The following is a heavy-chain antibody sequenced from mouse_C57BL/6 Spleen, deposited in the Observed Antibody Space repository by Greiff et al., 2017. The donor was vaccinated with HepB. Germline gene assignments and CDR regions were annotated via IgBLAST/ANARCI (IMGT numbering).Heavy chain of an antibody. V-gene: IGHV1-82*01. J-gene: IGHJ2*01. CDR2: IYPGDGDT. Sequence: VQLQQSGPELVKPGASVKISCKASGYAFSSSWMNWVKQRPGKGLEWIGRIYPGDGDTNYNGKFKGKATLTADKSSSTAYMQSIRLTSEDSAVYFCARDYGSRRGYFDYWGQGTTLTVSS. CDR1: GYAFSSSW. CDR3: ARDYGSRRGYFDY. D-gene: IGHD1-1*01.